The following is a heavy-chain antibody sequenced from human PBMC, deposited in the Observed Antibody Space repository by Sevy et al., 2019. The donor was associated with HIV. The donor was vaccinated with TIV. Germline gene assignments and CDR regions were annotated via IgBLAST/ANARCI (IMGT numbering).Heavy chain of an antibody. CDR3: ARTYGDYGLDY. CDR1: GFTFSSYA. Sequence: GGSLRLSCAASGFTFSSYAMHWVRQAPGKGLEWVAVISYDGSNKYYADSVKGRFTISRDNSKNTLYLQMNSLRGEDTAVYYSARTYGDYGLDYWGQGTLVTVSS. CDR2: ISYDGSNK. V-gene: IGHV3-30-3*01. J-gene: IGHJ4*02. D-gene: IGHD4-17*01.